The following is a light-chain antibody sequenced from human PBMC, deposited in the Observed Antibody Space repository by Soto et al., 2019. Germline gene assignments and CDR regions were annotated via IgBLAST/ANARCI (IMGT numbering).Light chain of an antibody. J-gene: IGLJ1*01. CDR3: NSYRSSNTPYA. CDR2: DVT. CDR1: TTDVGGYNY. Sequence: QSALTQPASVSGSPGQSITISCTGTTTDVGGYNYVSWYQQHPGKAPKLMIYDVTNRPSGVSNRFSGSKSGNTASLTISGLQAEDEADYYCNSYRSSNTPYAFGTGTKLTVL. V-gene: IGLV2-14*01.